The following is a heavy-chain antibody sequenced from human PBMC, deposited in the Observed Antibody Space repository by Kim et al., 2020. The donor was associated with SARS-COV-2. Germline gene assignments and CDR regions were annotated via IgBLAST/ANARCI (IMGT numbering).Heavy chain of an antibody. D-gene: IGHD3-16*01. J-gene: IGHJ5*02. Sequence: GGSLRLSCTASGFTFRNYAIHWVRQAPGKGLEWVSSITSDGSDKYYADSVQGRFTISRDNSKNTVYLQINTLRSDDTAVYYSARVFSDAFSWGVYHHWGQGTLVTVSS. CDR2: ITSDGSDK. CDR3: ARVFSDAFSWGVYHH. V-gene: IGHV3-30*04. CDR1: GFTFRNYA.